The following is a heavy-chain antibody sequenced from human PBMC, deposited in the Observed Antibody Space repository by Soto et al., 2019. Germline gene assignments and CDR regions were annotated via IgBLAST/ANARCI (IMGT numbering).Heavy chain of an antibody. CDR3: AVPDYYDSSGLLAGY. V-gene: IGHV3-23*01. D-gene: IGHD3-22*01. Sequence: PGGSLRLSVLPSGFTLSSFGIHWFRQAPGKGLEWVAVICCSGGCTYYADSVKGRFTISRDNSKNTLYLQMNSLRAEDTAVYYCAVPDYYDSSGLLAGYWGQGTLVTVSS. CDR1: GFTLSSFG. CDR2: ICCSGGCT. J-gene: IGHJ4*02.